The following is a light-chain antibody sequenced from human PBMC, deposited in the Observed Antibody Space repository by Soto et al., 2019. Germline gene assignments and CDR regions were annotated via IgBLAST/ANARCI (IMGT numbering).Light chain of an antibody. V-gene: IGKV3-11*01. CDR1: QSISTY. CDR3: QQRSYWLT. J-gene: IGKJ4*01. CDR2: DAS. Sequence: EIVLTQSPATLSLSPGERATLSCRASQSISTYLAWYQHKPGQAPRLLIYDASNRATGIPARFSGSGSGTDFTLTISSLEPEDFAVYYCQQRSYWLTFGGGTKVE.